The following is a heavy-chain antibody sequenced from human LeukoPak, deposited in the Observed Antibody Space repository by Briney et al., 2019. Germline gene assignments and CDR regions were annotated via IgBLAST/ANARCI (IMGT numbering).Heavy chain of an antibody. D-gene: IGHD4-17*01. CDR2: IFSDDSDT. V-gene: IGHV5-51*01. CDR1: GYSFTSYW. J-gene: IGHJ4*02. CDR3: ARRAGHGDYAFSFDY. Sequence: EESLKISCQGSGYSFTSYWIGWVRQVPGKGPEWMGIIFSDDSDTRYSPSFQGQVTMSVDKSINTAYLHWRSLKASDTAMYYCARRAGHGDYAFSFDYWGQGTLVTVS.